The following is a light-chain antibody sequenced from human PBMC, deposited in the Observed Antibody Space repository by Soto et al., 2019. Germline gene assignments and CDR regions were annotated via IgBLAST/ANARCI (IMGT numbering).Light chain of an antibody. V-gene: IGLV2-8*01. CDR2: EVS. J-gene: IGLJ2*01. Sequence: QSVLTQPPSASGSPGQSVTISCTGTSSDVGGYNYVSWYQQHPGKAPKLMVYEVSKRPSGVTDRFSGSKSDNTASLTVYVLQAEDEADYYCSSYADSSNWVFGGGTKLTV. CDR3: SSYADSSNWV. CDR1: SSDVGGYNY.